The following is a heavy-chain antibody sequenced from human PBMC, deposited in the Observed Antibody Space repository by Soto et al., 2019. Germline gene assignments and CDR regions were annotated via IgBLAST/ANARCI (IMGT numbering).Heavy chain of an antibody. Sequence: QVQLVESGGGVVQPGRSLRLSCAASGFTFSSYAMHWVRQAPGKGLEWVAVISYDGSNKYYADSVKGRFTISRDNSKNRLYLQMNSLRAEDTAVYYCARPVWRDDYSWGYFDLWGRGTLVTVSS. V-gene: IGHV3-30-3*01. CDR2: ISYDGSNK. J-gene: IGHJ2*01. D-gene: IGHD4-4*01. CDR3: ARPVWRDDYSWGYFDL. CDR1: GFTFSSYA.